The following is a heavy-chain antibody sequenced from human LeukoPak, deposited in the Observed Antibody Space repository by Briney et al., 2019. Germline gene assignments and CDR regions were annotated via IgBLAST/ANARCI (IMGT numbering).Heavy chain of an antibody. D-gene: IGHD6-13*01. CDR1: GGSFSGYY. V-gene: IGHV4-34*01. Sequence: SETLSLTCAVYGGSFSGYYWSWIRQPPGKGLDWIGEINHSGSTNYNPSLKSRVTISVDTSKNQFSLKLSSVTAADTAVYYCARIAAAGTGACFDPWGQGTLVTVSS. CDR3: ARIAAAGTGACFDP. J-gene: IGHJ5*02. CDR2: INHSGST.